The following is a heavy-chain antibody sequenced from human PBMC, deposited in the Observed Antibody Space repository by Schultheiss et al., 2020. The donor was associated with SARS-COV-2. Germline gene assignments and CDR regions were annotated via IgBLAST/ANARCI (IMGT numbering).Heavy chain of an antibody. CDR3: ARDLGTYGSGLYYYYYGMDV. J-gene: IGHJ6*02. CDR2: IYYNGNT. Sequence: SETLSLTCSVSGISVISGEYYWSWIRQHPGKGLQWIGYIYYNGNTFYNPSLKSRVAISLDTSKNQFSLKLSSVTAADTAVYYCARDLGTYGSGLYYYYYGMDVWGQGTTVTVSS. CDR1: GISVISGEYY. V-gene: IGHV4-31*03. D-gene: IGHD3-10*01.